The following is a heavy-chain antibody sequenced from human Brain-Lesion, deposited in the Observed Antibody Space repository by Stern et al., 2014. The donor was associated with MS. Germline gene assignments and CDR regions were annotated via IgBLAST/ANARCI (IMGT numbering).Heavy chain of an antibody. D-gene: IGHD1-26*01. J-gene: IGHJ4*02. CDR1: GYTLTELS. Sequence: VQLVESGGEVKKPGASVKVSCKVSGYTLTELSMHWVRQAPRKGLEWMGGFDPEDGETSYAQKFQGRVTFTEDTSTDTAYMELSSLRSEDTAVYYCATLSPGAGGNYYRHFDYWGQGTLVTVSS. V-gene: IGHV1-24*01. CDR3: ATLSPGAGGNYYRHFDY. CDR2: FDPEDGET.